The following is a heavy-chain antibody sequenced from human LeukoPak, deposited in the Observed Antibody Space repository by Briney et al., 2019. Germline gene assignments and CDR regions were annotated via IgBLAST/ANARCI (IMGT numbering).Heavy chain of an antibody. J-gene: IGHJ6*02. CDR2: ISGSGGST. Sequence: PGRSLRLSCAASGFTFDDYAMHWVRQAPGKGLEWVSAISGSGGSTYYADSVKGRFTISRDNSKNTLYLQMNSLRAEDTAVYYCAKDSSGWYYYYGMDVWGQGTTVTVSS. CDR1: GFTFDDYA. CDR3: AKDSSGWYYYYGMDV. D-gene: IGHD6-19*01. V-gene: IGHV3-23*01.